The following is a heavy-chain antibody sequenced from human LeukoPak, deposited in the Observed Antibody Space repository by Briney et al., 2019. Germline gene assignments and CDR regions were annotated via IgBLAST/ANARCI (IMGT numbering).Heavy chain of an antibody. D-gene: IGHD5-18*01. Sequence: SETLSLTCTVSGGSISSYYWSWIRQPSGKGLEWIGYIYYSGSTNYNPSLKSRVTISVDTSKNQFSLKLSSVTAADTTVYYCARGRGYSYGFYFDYWGQGTLVTVSS. V-gene: IGHV4-59*01. CDR2: IYYSGST. CDR1: GGSISSYY. CDR3: ARGRGYSYGFYFDY. J-gene: IGHJ4*02.